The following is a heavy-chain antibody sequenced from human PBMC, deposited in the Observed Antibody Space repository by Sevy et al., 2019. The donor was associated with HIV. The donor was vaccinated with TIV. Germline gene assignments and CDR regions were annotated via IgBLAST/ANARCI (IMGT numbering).Heavy chain of an antibody. J-gene: IGHJ3*02. Sequence: GGFLRLSCAASGFTFSSYAMHWVRQAPGKGLEWVAVISYDGSNKYYADSVKGRFTISRDNSKNTLYLQMNSLRAEDTAVYYCARDQGYYDSSGYDAFDIWGQGTMVTVSS. CDR3: ARDQGYYDSSGYDAFDI. V-gene: IGHV3-30-3*01. CDR2: ISYDGSNK. CDR1: GFTFSSYA. D-gene: IGHD3-22*01.